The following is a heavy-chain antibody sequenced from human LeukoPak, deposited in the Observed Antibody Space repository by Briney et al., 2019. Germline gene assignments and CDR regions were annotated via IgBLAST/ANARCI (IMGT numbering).Heavy chain of an antibody. CDR3: AVDSSGWYFHDY. D-gene: IGHD6-19*01. J-gene: IGHJ4*02. V-gene: IGHV3-30-3*01. CDR2: ISYDGSNK. Sequence: GGSLRLSSAASGFTFSSYAMHWVRQAPGKGLEWVAVISYDGSNKYYADSVKGRFTISRDNSKNTLYLQMNSLRAEDTAVYYCAVDSSGWYFHDYWGQGTLVTVSS. CDR1: GFTFSSYA.